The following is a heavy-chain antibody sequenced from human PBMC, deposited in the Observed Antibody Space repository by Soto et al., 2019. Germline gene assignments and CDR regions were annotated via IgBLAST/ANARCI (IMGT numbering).Heavy chain of an antibody. V-gene: IGHV4-59*01. Sequence: SETLSLTCTVSGGSISSYYWSWIRQPPGKGLEWIGYIYYSGSTNYNPSLKSRVTISVDTSKNQFSLKLNSVTAADTAVYYCAREISVHYYDSSGYFDYWGQGTLVTVSS. CDR3: AREISVHYYDSSGYFDY. J-gene: IGHJ4*02. CDR2: IYYSGST. D-gene: IGHD3-22*01. CDR1: GGSISSYY.